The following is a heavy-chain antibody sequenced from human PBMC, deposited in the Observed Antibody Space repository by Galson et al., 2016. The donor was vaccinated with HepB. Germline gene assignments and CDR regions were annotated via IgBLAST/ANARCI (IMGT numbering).Heavy chain of an antibody. D-gene: IGHD6-19*01. CDR2: INGIGGST. J-gene: IGHJ3*02. Sequence: SLRLSCAASGFTFSSYAMSWVRQAPGKGLEWVSGINGIGGSTFYADSVKGRFTISRDNSKNTLYLEMNSLRVEDTAVYYCAKDLEGSGWFHDAFDIWGQGTMVTVSS. V-gene: IGHV3-23*01. CDR1: GFTFSSYA. CDR3: AKDLEGSGWFHDAFDI.